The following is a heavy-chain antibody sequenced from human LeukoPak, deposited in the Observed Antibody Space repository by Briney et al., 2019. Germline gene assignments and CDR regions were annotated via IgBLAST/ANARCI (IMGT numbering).Heavy chain of an antibody. Sequence: GRSLRLSCAASGFTFSSYGMHWVRQAPGKGLEWVAVISYDGSNKYYADSVKGRFTISRDNSKNTLYLQMSSLRAEDTAVYYCAKEGMHIAVAGRNAFDIWGQGTMVTVSS. CDR1: GFTFSSYG. V-gene: IGHV3-30*18. CDR2: ISYDGSNK. CDR3: AKEGMHIAVAGRNAFDI. D-gene: IGHD6-19*01. J-gene: IGHJ3*02.